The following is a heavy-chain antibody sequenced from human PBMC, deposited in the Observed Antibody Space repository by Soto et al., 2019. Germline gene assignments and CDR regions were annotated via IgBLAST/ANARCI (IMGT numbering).Heavy chain of an antibody. Sequence: SETLSLTFTVSGCSISSRTYYWDWRRQPPGKGLEWIGDMYYSGNKNYNPSLESRLTMSVDTSKNQFSLKLSSVPPTDTAVYYCARRSSSSLGSLFDPWGRGILVTVSS. CDR3: ARRSSSSLGSLFDP. CDR2: MYYSGNK. CDR1: GCSISSRTYY. D-gene: IGHD6-6*01. V-gene: IGHV4-39*01. J-gene: IGHJ5*02.